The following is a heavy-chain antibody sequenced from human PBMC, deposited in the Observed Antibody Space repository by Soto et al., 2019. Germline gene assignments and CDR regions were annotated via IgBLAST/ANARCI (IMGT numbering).Heavy chain of an antibody. D-gene: IGHD4-17*01. CDR3: ARMSAYGDSPGY. CDR2: IDPSDSYT. V-gene: IGHV5-10-1*01. CDR1: GYRFTSYW. Sequence: HGESLKISCKGSGYRFTSYWTSWVRQMPGKGLEWMGRIDPSDSYTNYSPSFQGHVTISADKSISTAYLQWSSLKASDTAMYYCARMSAYGDSPGYWGQGTLVTVSS. J-gene: IGHJ4*02.